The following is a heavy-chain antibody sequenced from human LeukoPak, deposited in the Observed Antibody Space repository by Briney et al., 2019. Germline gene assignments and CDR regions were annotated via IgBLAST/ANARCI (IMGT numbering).Heavy chain of an antibody. J-gene: IGHJ6*03. V-gene: IGHV3-21*01. D-gene: IGHD6-13*01. CDR3: ARDMVSSWFYYYYYMDV. Sequence: PGGSLRLSCAASGFTFSTYTMDWVRQAPGKGLEWVSSISSSSYFIYYADSVRGRFTISRDNAKNSLYLQMNSLRAEDTAVYYCARDMVSSWFYYYYYMDVWGKGTTVTVSS. CDR2: ISSSSYFI. CDR1: GFTFSTYT.